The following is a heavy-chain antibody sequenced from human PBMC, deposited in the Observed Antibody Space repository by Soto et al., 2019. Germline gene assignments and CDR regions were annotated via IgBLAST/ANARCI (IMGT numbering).Heavy chain of an antibody. Sequence: SVKVSCKASGGTFSSYAISWVRQAPGQGLEWMGGIIPIFGTANYAQKFQGRVTIIADESTSTAYMELSSLRSEDTAVYYCASVYYVILTGYPVQFFDYWGQGTLVPVSS. J-gene: IGHJ4*02. CDR2: IIPIFGTA. CDR1: GGTFSSYA. CDR3: ASVYYVILTGYPVQFFDY. V-gene: IGHV1-69*13. D-gene: IGHD3-9*01.